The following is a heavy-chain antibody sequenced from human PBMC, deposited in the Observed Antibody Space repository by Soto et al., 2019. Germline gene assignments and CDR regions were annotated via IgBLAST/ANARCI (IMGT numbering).Heavy chain of an antibody. V-gene: IGHV1-69*13. J-gene: IGHJ3*02. CDR2: IIPIFGTA. Sequence: SVKVSCKASGGTFSSYAISWVRQAPGQGLEWMGGIIPIFGTANYAQKFQGRVTITADESTSTAYMELSSLRSEDTAVYYCARDRGYYYDSSGYQAFDIWGQGTMVTVS. D-gene: IGHD3-22*01. CDR3: ARDRGYYYDSSGYQAFDI. CDR1: GGTFSSYA.